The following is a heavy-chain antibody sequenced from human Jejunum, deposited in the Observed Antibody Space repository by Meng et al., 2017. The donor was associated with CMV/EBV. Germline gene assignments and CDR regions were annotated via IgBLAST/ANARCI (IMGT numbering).Heavy chain of an antibody. CDR3: ARDVLLGTHNWFDP. D-gene: IGHD1-14*01. CDR1: GRSISGSY. J-gene: IGHJ5*02. V-gene: IGHV4-59*01. Sequence: VPGRSISGSYWSWLRQSPGKGLEWIGYIYYTGSTDYNPSLKSRVTISVDTSKNQFSLKLSSVTAADTAVYYCARDVLLGTHNWFDPWGRGTLVTVSS. CDR2: IYYTGST.